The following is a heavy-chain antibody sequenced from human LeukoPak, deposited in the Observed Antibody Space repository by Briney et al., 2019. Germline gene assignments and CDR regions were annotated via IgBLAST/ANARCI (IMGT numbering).Heavy chain of an antibody. CDR2: MNPNSGNT. CDR1: GYTFTSYD. J-gene: IGHJ4*02. Sequence: ASVKVSCKASGYTFTSYDINWVRQATGRGLEWMGWMNPNSGNTGYAQKFQGRVTMTRNTSISTAYMELSSLRSEDTAVYYCARGVRYCSSTSCRHSGIAAAPKHYYFDYWGQGTLVTVSS. CDR3: ARGVRYCSSTSCRHSGIAAAPKHYYFDY. D-gene: IGHD2-2*01. V-gene: IGHV1-8*02.